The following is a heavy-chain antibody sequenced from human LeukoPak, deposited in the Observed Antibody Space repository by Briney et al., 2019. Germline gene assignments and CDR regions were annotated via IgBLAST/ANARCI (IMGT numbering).Heavy chain of an antibody. D-gene: IGHD5-24*01. V-gene: IGHV3-23*01. J-gene: IGHJ6*02. CDR2: IRGSGGST. Sequence: PGGSLRLSCAASGFTFSSYAMSWVRQAPGKGLEWVSGIRGSGGSTYYADSVKGRFTISRDNSKNTLYLQINSLRAEDTAVYYCAKDPGMATPKDYYYGMDVWGQGTTVTVSS. CDR3: AKDPGMATPKDYYYGMDV. CDR1: GFTFSSYA.